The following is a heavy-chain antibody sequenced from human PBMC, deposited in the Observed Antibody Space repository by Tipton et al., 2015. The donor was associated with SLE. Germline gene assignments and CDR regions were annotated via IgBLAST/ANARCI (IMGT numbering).Heavy chain of an antibody. J-gene: IGHJ3*01. D-gene: IGHD3-10*01. Sequence: TLSLTCAMYRGSFSGYHWSWIRQTPGKGLEWIGEINYSGSTNYNPSLKSRATISIDPSRKQLSLKLSSVTAADTAVYFCARGVAHYFDSGSFDVWGQGTLVTVSS. V-gene: IGHV4-34*01. CDR3: ARGVAHYFDSGSFDV. CDR2: INYSGST. CDR1: RGSFSGYH.